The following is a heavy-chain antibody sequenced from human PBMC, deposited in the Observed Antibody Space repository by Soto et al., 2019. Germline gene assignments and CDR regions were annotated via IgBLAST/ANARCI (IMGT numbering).Heavy chain of an antibody. J-gene: IGHJ4*02. CDR2: IYYSGSS. D-gene: IGHD5-18*01. CDR1: GGSISSGYYY. Sequence: SETLSLTCTVSGGSISSGYYYWSWIRQPPGKGLEWLGYIYYSGSSYYNPSLKSRITISVDTSKNQISLNLSSVTAADTAVYYCARDRERGYSYGYFDYWGQGTLVTVSS. CDR3: ARDRERGYSYGYFDY. V-gene: IGHV4-30-4*01.